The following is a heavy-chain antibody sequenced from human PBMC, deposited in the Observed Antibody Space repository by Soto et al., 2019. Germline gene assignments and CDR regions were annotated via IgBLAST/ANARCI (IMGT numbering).Heavy chain of an antibody. Sequence: SETLSLTCSVSRGSISAYYWSWVRQPPGKGLEWIGFIHRTGSTKYNPSLESRVTISVDMSKNQLSLRLSSVTAADTAVYYCARESAGSGKNNWFDPWGQGILVTVSS. CDR3: ARESAGSGKNNWFDP. CDR1: RGSISAYY. CDR2: IHRTGST. V-gene: IGHV4-59*01. J-gene: IGHJ5*02. D-gene: IGHD3-10*01.